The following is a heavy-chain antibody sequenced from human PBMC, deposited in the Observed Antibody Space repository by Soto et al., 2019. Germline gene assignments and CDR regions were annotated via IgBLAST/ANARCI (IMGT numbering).Heavy chain of an antibody. D-gene: IGHD6-19*01. CDR1: DFRFHSYT. J-gene: IGHJ4*02. V-gene: IGHV3-30-3*01. CDR3: AREWSLSVAAPGY. CDR2: ISHDGGET. Sequence: QVQLVESGGGVAQPGRSLKLSCTTSDFRFHSYTIYWVRQPPFKGLQLVAGISHDGGETYYLDSVKGRFTISRDKSTNTLFLEMNRLRVEDTAIYYCAREWSLSVAAPGYWGQGTLVSVSS.